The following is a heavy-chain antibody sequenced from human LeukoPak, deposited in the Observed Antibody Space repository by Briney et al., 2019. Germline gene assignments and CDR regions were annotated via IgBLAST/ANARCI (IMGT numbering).Heavy chain of an antibody. Sequence: ASVKVSCKASDYTFTSYGISWVRQAPGQGLEWMGWISAYNGNTNYAQKLQGRVTMTTDTSTSTAYMELRSLRSDDTAVCYCARAASSGWLYYYYYGMDVWGQGTTVTVSS. J-gene: IGHJ6*02. CDR3: ARAASSGWLYYYYYGMDV. CDR1: DYTFTSYG. D-gene: IGHD6-19*01. CDR2: ISAYNGNT. V-gene: IGHV1-18*01.